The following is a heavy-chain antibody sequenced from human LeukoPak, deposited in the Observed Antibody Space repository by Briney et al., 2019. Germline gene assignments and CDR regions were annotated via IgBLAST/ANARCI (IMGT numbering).Heavy chain of an antibody. J-gene: IGHJ6*04. V-gene: IGHV3-30*04. D-gene: IGHD3-9*01. Sequence: GGSLRLSCAASGFTFSSYAMHWVRQAPGKGLEWVAVISYDGSNKYYADSVKGRFTISRDNSKNTLYLQMNSLRAEDTAVYYCAREDYDILTGYYYYGMDVWGKGTTVTVSP. CDR1: GFTFSSYA. CDR2: ISYDGSNK. CDR3: AREDYDILTGYYYYGMDV.